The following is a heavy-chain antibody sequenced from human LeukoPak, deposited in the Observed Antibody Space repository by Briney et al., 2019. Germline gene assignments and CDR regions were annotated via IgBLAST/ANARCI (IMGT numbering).Heavy chain of an antibody. V-gene: IGHV4-59*01. CDR2: IYYSGST. J-gene: IGHJ5*02. CDR1: GGSISSYY. Sequence: PSETLSLTCTVSGGSISSYYWSWIRQPPGKGLEWIGYIYYSGSTNYNPSLKSRVTISVDTSKNQFSLKLSSVTAADTAVYYCARVGGSIVVVPAAIGWFDPWGQGTLVTVSS. CDR3: ARVGGSIVVVPAAIGWFDP. D-gene: IGHD2-2*01.